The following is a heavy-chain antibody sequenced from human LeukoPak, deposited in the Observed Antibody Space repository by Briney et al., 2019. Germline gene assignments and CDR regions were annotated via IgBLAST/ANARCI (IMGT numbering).Heavy chain of an antibody. CDR2: IYYSGST. J-gene: IGHJ4*02. CDR1: GGSISSGGYY. V-gene: IGHV4-31*03. CDR3: ARAGITMVRGVIIRQPYFDY. Sequence: SQTLFLTCTVSGGSISSGGYYWSWIRQHPGKGLEWIGYIYYSGSTYYNPSLKSRVTISVDTSKNQFSLKLSSVTAADTAVYYCARAGITMVRGVIIRQPYFDYWGQGTLVTVSS. D-gene: IGHD3-10*01.